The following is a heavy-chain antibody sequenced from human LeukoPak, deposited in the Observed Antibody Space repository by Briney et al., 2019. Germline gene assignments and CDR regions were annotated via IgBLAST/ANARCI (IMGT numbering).Heavy chain of an antibody. Sequence: SGTLSLTCAVSGGSISSSNWWSWVRQPPGKGLEWIGEIYHSGSTNYNPSLKSRVTISVDKSKNQFSLKLSSVTAADTAVYYCARGDSSGWYGYYYYYMDVWGKGTTVTVSS. CDR2: IYHSGST. J-gene: IGHJ6*03. CDR3: ARGDSSGWYGYYYYYMDV. V-gene: IGHV4-4*02. CDR1: GGSISSSNW. D-gene: IGHD6-19*01.